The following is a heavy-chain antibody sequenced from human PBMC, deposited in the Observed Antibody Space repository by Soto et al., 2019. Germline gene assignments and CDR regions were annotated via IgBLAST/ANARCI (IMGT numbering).Heavy chain of an antibody. J-gene: IGHJ4*02. CDR2: IDWDDAK. V-gene: IGHV2-70*11. Sequence: SGPTLVNPTQTLTLTCTFSGFSLSTSGMCVSWIRQPPGKALEWLARIDWDDAKYYSTSLKTRLAISKDTSKNQVVLTMTNMDPVDTATYYCARTPRPYDSSSGYYYHYFDSWGQGTPVTVSS. CDR1: GFSLSTSGMC. D-gene: IGHD3-22*01. CDR3: ARTPRPYDSSSGYYYHYFDS.